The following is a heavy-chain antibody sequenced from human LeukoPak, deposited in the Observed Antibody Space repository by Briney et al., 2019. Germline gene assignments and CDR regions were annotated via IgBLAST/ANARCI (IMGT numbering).Heavy chain of an antibody. D-gene: IGHD3-22*01. CDR2: IYHSGST. Sequence: SETLSLTCTVSGGSISSGGYSWSWIRQPPGKGLEWIGYIYHSGSTYYNPSLKSRVTISVDRSKNQFSLKLSSVTAADTAVYYCARGDYDSSGYPAPLADYWGQGTLATVSS. V-gene: IGHV4-30-2*01. CDR3: ARGDYDSSGYPAPLADY. CDR1: GGSISSGGYS. J-gene: IGHJ4*02.